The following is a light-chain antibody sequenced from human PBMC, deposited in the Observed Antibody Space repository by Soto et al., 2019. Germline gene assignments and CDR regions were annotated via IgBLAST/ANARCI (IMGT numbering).Light chain of an antibody. CDR3: QQYKDFSWT. CDR2: DAS. CDR1: QSIGSW. V-gene: IGKV1-5*01. J-gene: IGKJ1*01. Sequence: DIRMTQSPSTLSASVGDRVTITCRASQSIGSWLAWYQQKPGKAPKLLIYDASSLESGVPSQFSGSGSGTEFTLTIISLQPEEFGTYYCQQYKDFSWTFGQGTKVEF.